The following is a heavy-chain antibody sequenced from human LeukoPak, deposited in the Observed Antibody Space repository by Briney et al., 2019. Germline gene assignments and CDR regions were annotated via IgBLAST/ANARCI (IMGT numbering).Heavy chain of an antibody. Sequence: ASETLSLTCTVSGGSISSSTFYWGWIRQPPGKGLEWIGSLYYSGSTYYNPSLKSRVTISVDTSKNQFSLKLSSVTAADTAVYYCARGLGYYDYVWGVPYYYYYMDVWGKGTTVTVSS. D-gene: IGHD3-16*01. J-gene: IGHJ6*03. V-gene: IGHV4-39*01. CDR3: ARGLGYYDYVWGVPYYYYYMDV. CDR2: LYYSGST. CDR1: GGSISSSTFY.